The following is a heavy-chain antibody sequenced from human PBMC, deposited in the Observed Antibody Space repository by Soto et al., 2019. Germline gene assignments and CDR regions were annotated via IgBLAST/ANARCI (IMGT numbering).Heavy chain of an antibody. J-gene: IGHJ6*02. CDR3: ARVYPGSGWPYHYYGMDV. CDR1: GFTFSSYW. D-gene: IGHD6-19*01. V-gene: IGHV3-7*01. CDR2: IKQDGSEK. Sequence: PGGSLRLSCVASGFTFSSYWMSWVRQAPGKGLEWVANIKQDGSEKYYVDSVKDRLTISRDNDKNSMYLQMNSLRAEDSAVYYCARVYPGSGWPYHYYGMDVWGQGTTVTVS.